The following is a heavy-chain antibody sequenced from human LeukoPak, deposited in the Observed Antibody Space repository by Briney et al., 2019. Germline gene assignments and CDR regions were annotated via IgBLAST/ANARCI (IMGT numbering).Heavy chain of an antibody. V-gene: IGHV3-7*01. CDR3: ARGSSNYLDY. D-gene: IGHD6-19*01. CDR2: IKQDGSER. CDR1: GFTFSGLS. J-gene: IGHJ4*02. Sequence: GGSLRLSCAASGFTFSGLSMSWVRQSPTKGLEWVANIKQDGSERYYVGSVKGRFTISRDNAKNSLSLQMNNLRVEDTAVYYCARGSSNYLDYWGQGTLVTVSS.